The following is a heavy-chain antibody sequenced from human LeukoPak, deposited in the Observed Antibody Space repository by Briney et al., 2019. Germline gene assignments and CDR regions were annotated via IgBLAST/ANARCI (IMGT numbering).Heavy chain of an antibody. D-gene: IGHD1-26*01. CDR3: ARAVGTNWFDP. CDR2: TYDRSKWYN. CDR1: GDGVSSNIPV. Sequence: SQTLSLTCAISGDGVSSNIPVWNWIRQSPSRGLEWLGRTYDRSKWYNDYAVSVKSRILVNADTSKNQFFLQLNSVTPDDTAVYYCARAVGTNWFDPWGQGTLVTVSS. J-gene: IGHJ5*02. V-gene: IGHV6-1*01.